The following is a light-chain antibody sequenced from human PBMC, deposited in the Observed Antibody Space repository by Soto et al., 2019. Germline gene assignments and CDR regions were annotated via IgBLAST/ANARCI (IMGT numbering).Light chain of an antibody. J-gene: IGLJ2*01. CDR2: VGTGGIVG. Sequence: QLVLTQPPSASASLGASVTLTCTLSSGYSNYKVDWYQQRPGKGPRFVMRVGTGGIVGSKGDGIPDRFSVLGSGLNRYLTIKNIQEEDESDYHCGADHGSGSNFVYHEVGGGTKLTVL. CDR3: GADHGSGSNFVYHE. CDR1: SGYSNYK. V-gene: IGLV9-49*01.